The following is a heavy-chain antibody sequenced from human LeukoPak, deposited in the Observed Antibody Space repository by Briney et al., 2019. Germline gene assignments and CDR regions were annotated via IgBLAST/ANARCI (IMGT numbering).Heavy chain of an antibody. CDR3: ARVSWFGELLFHGY. J-gene: IGHJ4*02. CDR1: GFTFGDYA. Sequence: GRSLRLSCTASGFTFGDYAMSWVGQAPGKGLEWVGFIRSTAYGGTTEYAASVKGRFSISRDDSKSIAYLQMYSLKSEDTAVYYCARVSWFGELLFHGYWGQGTLVTVSS. CDR2: IRSTAYGGTT. V-gene: IGHV3-49*04. D-gene: IGHD3-10*01.